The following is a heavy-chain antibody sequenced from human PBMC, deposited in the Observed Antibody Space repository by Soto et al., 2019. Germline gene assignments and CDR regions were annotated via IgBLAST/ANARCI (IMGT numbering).Heavy chain of an antibody. D-gene: IGHD2-8*01. V-gene: IGHV4-34*01. CDR3: AAYCTNGVCSTYYFDY. CDR2: INHSGST. CDR1: GGSFSGYY. Sequence: SETLSLTCAVYGGSFSGYYWSWIRQPPGKGLEWIGEINHSGSTNYNPSIKSRVNISVDTSKNQFSLKLSSVTAADTALYFCAAYCTNGVCSTYYFDYWGQGTLVTVSS. J-gene: IGHJ4*02.